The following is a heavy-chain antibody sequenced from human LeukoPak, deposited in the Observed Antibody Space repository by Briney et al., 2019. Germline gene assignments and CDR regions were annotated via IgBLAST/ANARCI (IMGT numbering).Heavy chain of an antibody. V-gene: IGHV3-48*03. Sequence: PGGSLRLSCAASGFTFSSYKMDWVRQAPGKGLEWVSYISSIGSTIYSADSVKGRFTISRDNAKNSLYLQMNSLRAEDKGVDYCVRIRNGYYCDSQMGLWGQGTTVTVSS. J-gene: IGHJ6*02. CDR2: ISSIGSTI. D-gene: IGHD3-22*01. CDR1: GFTFSSYK. CDR3: VRIRNGYYCDSQMGL.